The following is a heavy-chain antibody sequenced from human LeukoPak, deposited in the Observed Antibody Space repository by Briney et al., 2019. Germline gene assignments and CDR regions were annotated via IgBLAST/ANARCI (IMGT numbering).Heavy chain of an antibody. V-gene: IGHV1-18*01. CDR2: ISAYNGNT. J-gene: IGHJ2*01. CDR3: ARDGYFDL. Sequence: ASVKVSCKASGYTFSSYGIGWVRQAPGQGLEWMGWISAYNGNTKYVQKRQGRVTMTTDTSTSTAYMELRSLTSDDTAVYFCARDGYFDLWGRGTLVTVSS. CDR1: GYTFSSYG.